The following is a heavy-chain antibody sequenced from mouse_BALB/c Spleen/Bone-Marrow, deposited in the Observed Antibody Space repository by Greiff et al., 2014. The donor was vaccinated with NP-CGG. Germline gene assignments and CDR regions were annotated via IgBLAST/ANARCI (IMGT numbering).Heavy chain of an antibody. CDR3: TRDLYDGYSYYAMDY. V-gene: IGHV5-6-4*01. D-gene: IGHD2-3*01. J-gene: IGHJ4*01. CDR1: GFTFSSYT. Sequence: EVMLVESGGGLVKPGGSLKLSCAASGFTFSSYTMSWVRQTPEKRLEWVATISSVGIYAYYPDSVKGRFTISRDNAKNTLYLQMSSLKSEDTAMYYCTRDLYDGYSYYAMDYGGQGTSVTVSS. CDR2: ISSVGIYA.